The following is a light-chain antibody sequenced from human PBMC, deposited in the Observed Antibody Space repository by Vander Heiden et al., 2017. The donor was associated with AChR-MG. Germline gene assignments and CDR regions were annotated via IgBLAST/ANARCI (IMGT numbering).Light chain of an antibody. CDR1: QSVARTS. Sequence: EIVLTQSPGTVSLSPGERATLSCRASQSVARTSLAWFQQKPGQAPRLLIYAASSRATGIPDRFSGSGSGTDFTLTISRLEPEDFAVYYCQQYGTSRTFGQGTKVEIK. J-gene: IGKJ1*01. CDR3: QQYGTSRT. CDR2: AAS. V-gene: IGKV3-20*01.